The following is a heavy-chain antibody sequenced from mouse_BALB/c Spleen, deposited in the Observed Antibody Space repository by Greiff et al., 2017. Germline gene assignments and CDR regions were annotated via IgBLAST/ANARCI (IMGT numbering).Heavy chain of an antibody. CDR3: ARWDYAMDY. Sequence: EVQRVESGGGLVQPGGSRKLSFAASGFTFSSFGMHWVRQAPEKGLEWVAYISSGSSTIYYADTVKGRFTISRDNPKNTLFLQMTSLRSEDTAMYYCARWDYAMDYWGQGTSVTVSS. CDR1: GFTFSSFG. CDR2: ISSGSSTI. J-gene: IGHJ4*01. V-gene: IGHV5-17*02.